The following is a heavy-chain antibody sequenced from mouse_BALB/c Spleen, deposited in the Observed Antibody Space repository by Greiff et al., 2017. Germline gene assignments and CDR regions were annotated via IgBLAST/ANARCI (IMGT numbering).Heavy chain of an antibody. Sequence: VQLKESGGDLVKPGGSLKLSCAASGFTFSSYGMSWVRQTPDKRLEWVATISSGGSYTYYPDSVKGRFTISRDNAKNTLYLQMSSLKSEDTAMYYCARHEGYDGAYYFDYWGQGTTLTVSS. D-gene: IGHD2-2*01. J-gene: IGHJ2*01. CDR2: ISSGGSYT. CDR3: ARHEGYDGAYYFDY. CDR1: GFTFSSYG. V-gene: IGHV5-6*01.